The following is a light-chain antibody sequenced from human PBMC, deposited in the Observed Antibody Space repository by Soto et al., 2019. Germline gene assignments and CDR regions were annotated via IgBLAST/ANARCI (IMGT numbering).Light chain of an antibody. Sequence: EIVLTQSPGTLSLSPGERATLSCRASQSVSSSYLAWYQQKPGQAPRLLIYGASSRATGIPDRFSGRGSGTDFTLTISRLEPEDFAVYYCHQYGSSPATFGQGTKVEIK. CDR2: GAS. CDR3: HQYGSSPAT. V-gene: IGKV3-20*01. CDR1: QSVSSSY. J-gene: IGKJ1*01.